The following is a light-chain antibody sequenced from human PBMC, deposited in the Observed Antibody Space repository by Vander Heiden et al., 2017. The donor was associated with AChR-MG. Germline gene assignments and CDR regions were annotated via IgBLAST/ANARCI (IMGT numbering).Light chain of an antibody. CDR3: GTWDSSLSAGV. CDR2: YNN. Sequence: QSVLTQPPSVSAAPGQKVTISCSGSSPNIGDNFVSWYPQPPGTAPKLLIYYNNERPSGIPDRFSGSKSGTSATLGITGLQTGDEADYYCGTWDSSLSAGVFGGGTKLTVL. V-gene: IGLV1-51*01. CDR1: SPNIGDNF. J-gene: IGLJ3*02.